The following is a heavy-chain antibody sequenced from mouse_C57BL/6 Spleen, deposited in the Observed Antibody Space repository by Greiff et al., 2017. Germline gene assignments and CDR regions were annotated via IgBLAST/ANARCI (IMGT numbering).Heavy chain of an antibody. CDR1: DSEVFPIAY. J-gene: IGHJ4*01. CDR2: ILPSIGRT. V-gene: IGHV15-2*01. CDR3: AVLLGFDYAMDY. D-gene: IGHD1-1*01. Sequence: QVQLQQSGSELRSPGSSVKLSCKDFDSEVFPIAYMSWVRQKPGHGFEWIGGILPSIGRTIYGEKFEDKATLDADTLSNTAYLELNSLTSEDSAIYYCAVLLGFDYAMDYWGQGTSVTVSS.